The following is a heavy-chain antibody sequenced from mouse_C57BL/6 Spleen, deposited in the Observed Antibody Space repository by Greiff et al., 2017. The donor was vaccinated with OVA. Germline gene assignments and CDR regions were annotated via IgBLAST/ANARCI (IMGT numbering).Heavy chain of an antibody. CDR2: IRSKSNNYAT. CDR1: GFSFNTHA. J-gene: IGHJ4*01. Sequence: EVKVVESGGGLVQPKGSLKLSCAASGFSFNTHAMNWVRQAPGKGLEWVARIRSKSNNYATYYADSVKDRFTISRDDAESMLYLQMNNLKTEDTAMDYCVRQGRNAMDYWGQGTSVTVSS. V-gene: IGHV10-1*01. CDR3: VRQGRNAMDY.